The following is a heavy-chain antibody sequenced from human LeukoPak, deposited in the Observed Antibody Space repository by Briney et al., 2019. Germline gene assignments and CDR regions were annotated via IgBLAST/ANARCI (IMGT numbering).Heavy chain of an antibody. CDR2: ISYDGNNK. CDR3: AKENGSGRFFDY. D-gene: IGHD3-10*01. CDR1: GFTFSNYG. J-gene: IGHJ4*02. V-gene: IGHV3-30*18. Sequence: PGGSLRLSCAASGFTFSNYGMHWVRQAPGKGLEWVAIISYDGNNKYYADSVKGRFTISRDNSKSTLYLHMNSLRAEDTAVYYCAKENGSGRFFDYWGQGTLVTVSS.